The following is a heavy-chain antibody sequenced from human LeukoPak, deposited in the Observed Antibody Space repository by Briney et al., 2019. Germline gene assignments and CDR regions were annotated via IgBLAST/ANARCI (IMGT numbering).Heavy chain of an antibody. CDR1: GFTFSSYA. V-gene: IGHV3-23*01. CDR2: ISGSGGST. D-gene: IGHD2-2*01. Sequence: GGSLRLSCAASGFTFSSYAMSWVRQAPGKGLEWVSAISGSGGSTYYADSVKGRFTISRDNSKNTLYLQMNSLRAEDTAVYYCAKDLDVVVVPAAPGYDYWGQGTLVTVSS. CDR3: AKDLDVVVVPAAPGYDY. J-gene: IGHJ4*02.